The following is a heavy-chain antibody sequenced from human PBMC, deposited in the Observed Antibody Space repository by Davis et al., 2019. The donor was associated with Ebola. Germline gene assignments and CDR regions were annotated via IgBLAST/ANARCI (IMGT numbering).Heavy chain of an antibody. D-gene: IGHD2-15*01. Sequence: SETLSLTCAVYGGSFSGYYWSWIRQPPGKGLEWIGEINHSGSTNYNPSLKSRVTISVDTSKNQFSLKLSSVTAADTAVYYCARSRHCSGGSCSRYNWFDPWGQGTLVTVSS. V-gene: IGHV4-34*01. CDR3: ARSRHCSGGSCSRYNWFDP. J-gene: IGHJ5*02. CDR2: INHSGST. CDR1: GGSFSGYY.